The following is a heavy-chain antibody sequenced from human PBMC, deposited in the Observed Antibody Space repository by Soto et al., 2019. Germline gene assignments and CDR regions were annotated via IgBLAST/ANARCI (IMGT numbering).Heavy chain of an antibody. D-gene: IGHD4-17*01. J-gene: IGHJ4*02. CDR2: ISGSGGST. Sequence: GGSLRLSCAASGFTFSSYAMSWVRQAPGKGLEWVSAISGSGGSTYYADSVKGRFTISRDNSKNTLYLQMNSLRAEDTAVYYCAKDSVPSTGVQEATVTTEFDYWGQGTLVTVSS. CDR1: GFTFSSYA. CDR3: AKDSVPSTGVQEATVTTEFDY. V-gene: IGHV3-23*01.